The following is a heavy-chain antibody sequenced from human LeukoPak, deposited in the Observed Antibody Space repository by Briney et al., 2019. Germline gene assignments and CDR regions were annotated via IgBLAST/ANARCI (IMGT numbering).Heavy chain of an antibody. V-gene: IGHV3-21*01. Sequence: PGGSLRLSCAASGFTFSRHTMNWVRQAPGKGPEWVSSMSSSSSYIYYADSVKGRFTISRDNAKNSLDLQMNSLRAEDTAVYYCARSYGSGSYLPFDYWGQGTLVTVSS. CDR3: ARSYGSGSYLPFDY. CDR2: MSSSSSYI. D-gene: IGHD3-10*01. CDR1: GFTFSRHT. J-gene: IGHJ4*02.